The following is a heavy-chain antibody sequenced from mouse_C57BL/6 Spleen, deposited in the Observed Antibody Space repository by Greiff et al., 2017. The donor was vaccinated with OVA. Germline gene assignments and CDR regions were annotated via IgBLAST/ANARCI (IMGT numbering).Heavy chain of an antibody. CDR1: GYTFTSYW. CDR3: ARGPLRYGSSYACDY. J-gene: IGHJ2*01. V-gene: IGHV1-55*01. D-gene: IGHD1-1*01. CDR2: IYPGSGST. Sequence: QVQLQQPGAELVKPGASVKMSCKASGYTFTSYWITWVKQRPGQGLEWIGDIYPGSGSTNYNEKFKSKATLTVDTSSSTAYMQLSSLTSEDSAVYYCARGPLRYGSSYACDYWGQGTTLTVSS.